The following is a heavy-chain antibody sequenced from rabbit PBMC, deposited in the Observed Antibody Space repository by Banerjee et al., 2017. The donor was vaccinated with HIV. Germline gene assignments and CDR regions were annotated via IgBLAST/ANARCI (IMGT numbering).Heavy chain of an antibody. CDR3: AREGDTYGMDL. V-gene: IGHV1S40*01. CDR2: INTDISGST. CDR1: GFDFSGYYY. Sequence: QSLEESGGGLVQPGGSLTLSCKASGFDFSGYYYMCWVRQAPGKGLEWIAFINTDISGSTSYASWAKGRFTISKTSSTTVTLQMTSLTAADTATYFCAREGDTYGMDLWGPGTLVTVS. J-gene: IGHJ6*01. D-gene: IGHD4-2*01.